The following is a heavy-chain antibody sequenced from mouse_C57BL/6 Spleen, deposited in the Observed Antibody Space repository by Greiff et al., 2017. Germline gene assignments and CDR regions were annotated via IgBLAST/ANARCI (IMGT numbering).Heavy chain of an antibody. Sequence: QVQLQQPGTELVKPGASVKLSCKASGYTFTSYWMHWVKQRPGQGLEWIGNFNPSMGGTNYNEKFKSKATLTVDKSSSTAYMQLSSLTSADSAVYYCAREGPYCDYGRKGFDYWGQGTTLTVSS. J-gene: IGHJ2*01. D-gene: IGHD2-4*01. V-gene: IGHV1-53*01. CDR2: FNPSMGGT. CDR3: AREGPYCDYGRKGFDY. CDR1: GYTFTSYW.